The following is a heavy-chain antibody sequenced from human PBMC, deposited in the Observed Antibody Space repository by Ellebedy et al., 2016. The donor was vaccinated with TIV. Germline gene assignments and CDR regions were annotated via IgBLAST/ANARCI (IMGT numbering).Heavy chain of an antibody. Sequence: MPSETLSLTCSVSGASIDSTGYSWDWIRQPPGKGLEWLGSFSVSGMTFYNPSLKGRVRISVETSKNQFSLKLRSVTAADTAVYYCATEIPVAARIGSWGQGALVTVSS. J-gene: IGHJ5*02. D-gene: IGHD6-19*01. CDR2: FSVSGMT. V-gene: IGHV4-39*02. CDR3: ATEIPVAARIGS. CDR1: GASIDSTGYS.